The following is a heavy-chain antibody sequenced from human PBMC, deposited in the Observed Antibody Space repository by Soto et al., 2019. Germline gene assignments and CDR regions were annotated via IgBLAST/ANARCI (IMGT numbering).Heavy chain of an antibody. Sequence: QEHLVESGGGVVQPGRSLRLSCAASRLNFNIYAMHWVRQAPSKGLEWVALISKDGSTKYYADSVKGRFTISRDNAKNTLFLQMDSLRPDDTAVYYCARVTKEKWLVKWFDPWGQGTLVTVSS. J-gene: IGHJ5*02. CDR1: RLNFNIYA. CDR3: ARVTKEKWLVKWFDP. V-gene: IGHV3-30-3*01. D-gene: IGHD6-19*01. CDR2: ISKDGSTK.